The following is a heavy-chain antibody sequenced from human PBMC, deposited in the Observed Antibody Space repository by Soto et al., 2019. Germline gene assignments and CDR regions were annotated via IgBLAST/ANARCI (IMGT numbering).Heavy chain of an antibody. Sequence: EVQLVESGGGVVRPGESLRLSCAASGFTFDDYGMNWVRQAPGKGLEWVSGINWDGSSTSYADSVEGRFSISRDNAKNSLYLQIHSLRAEDTALYYCARLVLYNDYHFDYWGQGTLVTVSS. D-gene: IGHD4-4*01. CDR2: INWDGSST. CDR3: ARLVLYNDYHFDY. CDR1: GFTFDDYG. J-gene: IGHJ4*02. V-gene: IGHV3-20*04.